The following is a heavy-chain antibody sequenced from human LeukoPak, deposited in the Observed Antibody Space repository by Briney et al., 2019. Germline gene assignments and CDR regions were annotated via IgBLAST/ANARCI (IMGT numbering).Heavy chain of an antibody. CDR3: AGWYDRYFDY. CDR2: ISSSSSYI. J-gene: IGHJ4*02. CDR1: GFTFSRDN. D-gene: IGHD6-19*01. V-gene: IGHV3-21*01. Sequence: GGSLRLSCAASGFTFSRDNMNWVRQAPGKGLEWVSSISSSSSYIYYADSVKGRFTISRDNAKNSLYLQMNSLRAEDTAVYYCAGWYDRYFDYWGQGTLVTVSS.